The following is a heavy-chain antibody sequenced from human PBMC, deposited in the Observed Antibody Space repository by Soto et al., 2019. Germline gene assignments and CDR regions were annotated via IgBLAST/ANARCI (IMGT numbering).Heavy chain of an antibody. V-gene: IGHV4-30-2*01. CDR1: GCAISSGGYS. Sequence: ALSLFCAASGCAISSGGYSWSWIRQPPGKGLEWIGYIYHSGSTYYNPSLKSRVTISVDRSKNQFSLKLSSVTAADTAVYYCARVPDRWGQGTLVTVS. J-gene: IGHJ5*02. D-gene: IGHD2-2*01. CDR2: IYHSGST. CDR3: ARVPDR.